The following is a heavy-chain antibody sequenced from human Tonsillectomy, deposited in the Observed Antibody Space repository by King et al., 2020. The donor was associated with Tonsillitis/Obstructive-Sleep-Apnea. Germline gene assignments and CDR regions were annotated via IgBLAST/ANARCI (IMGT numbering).Heavy chain of an antibody. J-gene: IGHJ3*02. V-gene: IGHV3-13*04. D-gene: IGHD4-17*01. CDR2: MVTAGDT. Sequence: VQLVESGGGLVQPGGSLRLSCAASGFTFSSYDMHGVRQATGKGLEWVSAMVTAGDTYYPGSVKGRFTISRENAKNSLYLQMNSLRAGDTAVYYCARGGDYGNNDAFDIWGQGTMVTVSS. CDR1: GFTFSSYD. CDR3: ARGGDYGNNDAFDI.